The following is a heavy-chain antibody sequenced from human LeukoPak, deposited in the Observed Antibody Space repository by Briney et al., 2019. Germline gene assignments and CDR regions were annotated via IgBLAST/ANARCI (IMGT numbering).Heavy chain of an antibody. CDR2: TKRGGSAK. Sequence: GGSLRLSWAPSGFSSSSLWVSWVRQPPGRGLEGVANTKRGGSAKYYVASVKDRFPISRDNAKNSLELQMNSLRAEDTAVYYCARLLYGGIFYNWGHRTPGT. J-gene: IGHJ4*01. D-gene: IGHD2/OR15-2a*01. CDR1: GFSSSSLW. V-gene: IGHV3-7*01. CDR3: ARLLYGGIFYN.